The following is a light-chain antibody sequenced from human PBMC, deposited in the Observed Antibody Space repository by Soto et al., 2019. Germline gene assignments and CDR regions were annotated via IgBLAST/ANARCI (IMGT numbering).Light chain of an antibody. J-gene: IGKJ1*01. V-gene: IGKV3-15*01. CDR3: QPYNNWLGT. CDR2: GAS. CDR1: QSVSSN. Sequence: EIVMTQSPATLSVSPGERATLSCRASQSVSSNLAWYQQKPGQAPRLLIYGASTRATGIPARFSGSGSGTEFNLTISSLQSEDFAVYYFQPYNNWLGTIGQGTKVEIK.